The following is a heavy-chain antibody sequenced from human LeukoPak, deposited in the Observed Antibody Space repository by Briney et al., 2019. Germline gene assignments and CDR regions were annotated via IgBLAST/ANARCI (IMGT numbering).Heavy chain of an antibody. CDR1: GFTVSSNY. D-gene: IGHD3-10*01. CDR2: IYSGGST. J-gene: IGHJ4*02. Sequence: GGSLRLSCAASGFTVSSNYMSWVRQAPGKGLEWVSVIYSGGSTYYADSVKGRFTISRDNSKNTLYLQMNSLRAEDTAVYYCADYYDSGSWRSDYWGQGTLVTVSS. V-gene: IGHV3-66*01. CDR3: ADYYDSGSWRSDY.